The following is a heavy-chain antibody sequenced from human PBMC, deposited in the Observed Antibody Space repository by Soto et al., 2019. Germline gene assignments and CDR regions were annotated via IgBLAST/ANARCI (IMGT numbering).Heavy chain of an antibody. CDR3: ARGGRYCSGGSCYSRHFDY. V-gene: IGHV1-8*01. CDR1: GYTFTSYD. Sequence: ASVKVSCKASGYTFTSYDINWVRQATGQGLEWMGWMNPNSGNTGYAQKFQGRVTMTRNTSISTAYMELSSLRSEDTAVYYCARGGRYCSGGSCYSRHFDYWGQGTLVTVSS. D-gene: IGHD2-15*01. CDR2: MNPNSGNT. J-gene: IGHJ4*02.